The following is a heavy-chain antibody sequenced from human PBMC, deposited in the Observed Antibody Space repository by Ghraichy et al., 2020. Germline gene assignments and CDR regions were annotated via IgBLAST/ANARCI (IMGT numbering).Heavy chain of an antibody. CDR2: IYHSGST. Sequence: SETLSLTCAVSGGSISSSNWWSWVRQPPGKGLEWIGEIYHSGSTNYNPSLKSRVTISVDKSKNQFSLKLSSVTAADTAVYYCARGASYYYDSSGYFGGYYYYGMDVWGQGTTVTVSS. J-gene: IGHJ6*02. D-gene: IGHD3-22*01. V-gene: IGHV4-4*02. CDR1: GGSISSSNW. CDR3: ARGASYYYDSSGYFGGYYYYGMDV.